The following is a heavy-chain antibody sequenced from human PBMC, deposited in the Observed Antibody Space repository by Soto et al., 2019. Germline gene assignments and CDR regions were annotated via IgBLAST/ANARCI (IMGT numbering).Heavy chain of an antibody. D-gene: IGHD6-13*01. J-gene: IGHJ4*02. Sequence: QVQLVESGGGVVQPGRSLRLSCAASGFTFSSYGMHWVRQAPGKGLEWVAVISYDGSNKYYADSVKGRFTISRDNSKNTLYLQMNSLRAEDTAVYYCAKGGVGSSSWYGEFWGQGTLVTVSS. CDR1: GFTFSSYG. CDR2: ISYDGSNK. V-gene: IGHV3-30*18. CDR3: AKGGVGSSSWYGEF.